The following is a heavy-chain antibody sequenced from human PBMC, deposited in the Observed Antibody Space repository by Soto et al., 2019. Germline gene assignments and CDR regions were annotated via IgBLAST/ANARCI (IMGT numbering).Heavy chain of an antibody. Sequence: SVKVSCKASGGTFSSYAISWVRQAPGQGLEWMGGIIPIFGTANYAQKFQGRVTITADESTSTAYMELSSLRSEDTAVYYCARDVRYYDSSGPSMDVWGQGTTVTVSS. D-gene: IGHD3-22*01. J-gene: IGHJ6*02. CDR3: ARDVRYYDSSGPSMDV. CDR1: GGTFSSYA. CDR2: IIPIFGTA. V-gene: IGHV1-69*13.